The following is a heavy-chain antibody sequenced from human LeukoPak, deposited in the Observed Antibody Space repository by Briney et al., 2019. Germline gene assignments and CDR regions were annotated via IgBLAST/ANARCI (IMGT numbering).Heavy chain of an antibody. Sequence: QPGGSLRLSCAASGFTFSSYAMSWVRQAPGKGLEWVSAISGSGGSTYYADSVKGRFTISRDNSKNTLYLQMNSLRAEDTAIYHCAKDTGSGWGVVISGPALDVWGQGTMATVSS. V-gene: IGHV3-23*01. CDR3: AKDTGSGWGVVISGPALDV. CDR2: ISGSGGST. J-gene: IGHJ3*01. CDR1: GFTFSSYA. D-gene: IGHD3-3*01.